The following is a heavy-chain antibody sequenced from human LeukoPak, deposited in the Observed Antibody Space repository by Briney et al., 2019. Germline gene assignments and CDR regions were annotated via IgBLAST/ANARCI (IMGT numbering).Heavy chain of an antibody. CDR3: AKELPFDY. CDR1: TFTLSSYN. J-gene: IGHJ4*02. V-gene: IGHV3-74*01. Sequence: GGSLRLSCAASTFTLSSYNMNWVRQAPGKGLVWVSRIKSDGSRTDYADSVKGRFTISRDNAKNTLYLQMNSLRAEDTAVYYCAKELPFDYWGQGTLVTVSS. D-gene: IGHD2-15*01. CDR2: IKSDGSRT.